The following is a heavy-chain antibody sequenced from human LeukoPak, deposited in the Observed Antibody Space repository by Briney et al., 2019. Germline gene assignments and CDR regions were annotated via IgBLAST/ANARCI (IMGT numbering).Heavy chain of an antibody. V-gene: IGHV3-21*04. CDR1: GFTFSSYS. J-gene: IGHJ4*02. Sequence: GGSLRLSCAASGFTFSSYSMNWVRQAPGKGLEWVSSISSTGRYVYYADSVKGRFTISKDNAKNSLYLQMNSLRAEDTAVYYCAKERVGAKGFDDWGQGTLVTVSS. CDR3: AKERVGAKGFDD. CDR2: ISSTGRYV. D-gene: IGHD1-26*01.